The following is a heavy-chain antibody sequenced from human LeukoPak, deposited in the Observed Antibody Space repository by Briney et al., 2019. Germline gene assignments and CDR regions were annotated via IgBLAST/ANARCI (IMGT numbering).Heavy chain of an antibody. CDR2: IYTSGST. V-gene: IGHV4-61*02. CDR1: GGSISSSSYY. CDR3: ARDPGYSSGWNYFDY. D-gene: IGHD6-19*01. Sequence: SETLSLTCTVSGGSISSSSYYWGWIRQPPGKGLEWIGRIYTSGSTNYNPSLKSRVTISVDTSKSQFSLKLSSVTAADTAVYYCARDPGYSSGWNYFDYWGQGTLVTVSS. J-gene: IGHJ4*02.